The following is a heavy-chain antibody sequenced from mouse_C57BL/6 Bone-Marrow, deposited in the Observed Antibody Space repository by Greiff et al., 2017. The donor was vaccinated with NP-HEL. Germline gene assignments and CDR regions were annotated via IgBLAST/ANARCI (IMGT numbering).Heavy chain of an antibody. Sequence: VQLKESGPGLAKPSQTLSLTCSVTGYSITSDYWNWIRKFPGNKLEYMGYISYNGSTYYNPSLKSRISITRDTSKNQYYLQLNSVTTEDTATYYCARSPLWLRRNYYAMDYWGQGTSVTVSS. CDR3: ARSPLWLRRNYYAMDY. D-gene: IGHD2-2*01. CDR1: GYSITSDY. V-gene: IGHV3-8*01. J-gene: IGHJ4*01. CDR2: ISYNGST.